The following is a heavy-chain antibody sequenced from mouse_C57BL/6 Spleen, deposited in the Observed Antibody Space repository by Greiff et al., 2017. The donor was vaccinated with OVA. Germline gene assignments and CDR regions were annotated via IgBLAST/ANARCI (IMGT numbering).Heavy chain of an antibody. J-gene: IGHJ4*01. CDR1: GFTFSNYW. V-gene: IGHV6-3*01. CDR2: IRLKSDNYAT. D-gene: IGHD1-1*01. Sequence: EVQRVESGGGLVQPGGSMKLSCVASGFTFSNYWMNWVRQSPEKGLEWVAQIRLKSDNYATHYAESVIGRFTISRDDSKSSVYLQMNNLRAEDTGIYYCTNYYGSSDYYAMDYWGQGTSVTVSS. CDR3: TNYYGSSDYYAMDY.